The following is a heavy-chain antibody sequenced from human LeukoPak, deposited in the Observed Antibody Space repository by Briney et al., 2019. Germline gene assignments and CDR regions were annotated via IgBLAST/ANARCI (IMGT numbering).Heavy chain of an antibody. V-gene: IGHV3-30-3*01. CDR2: ISYDGSNK. D-gene: IGHD3-22*01. Sequence: GGSLRLSCAASGFTFSSYAMYWVRQAPGKGLEWVAVISYDGSNKYYADSAKGRFTISRDNSKNTLYLQMNSLRAEDTAVYYCATHYYDSSGYYSPDYWGQGTLVTVSS. CDR3: ATHYYDSSGYYSPDY. CDR1: GFTFSSYA. J-gene: IGHJ4*02.